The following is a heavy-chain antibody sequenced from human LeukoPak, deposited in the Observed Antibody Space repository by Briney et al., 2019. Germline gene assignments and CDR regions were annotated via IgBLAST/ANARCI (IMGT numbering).Heavy chain of an antibody. J-gene: IGHJ4*02. Sequence: PSETLSLTCTVSGGSISSSSYYWGRIPQPPGKGLEGIGSIYYSGSTSYNPSLKSRVTISVDTSKNQSSLKLSSVTAADTAVYYCARQRYSSSWVHDYWGQGTLVTVSS. CDR3: ARQRYSSSWVHDY. D-gene: IGHD6-13*01. CDR1: GGSISSSSYY. CDR2: IYYSGST. V-gene: IGHV4-39*01.